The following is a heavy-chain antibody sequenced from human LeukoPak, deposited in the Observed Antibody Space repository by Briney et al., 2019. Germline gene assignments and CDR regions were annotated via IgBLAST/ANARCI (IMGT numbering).Heavy chain of an antibody. J-gene: IGHJ4*02. CDR3: ARGPPRGYSYGQTYYFDY. V-gene: IGHV3-48*04. Sequence: PGGSLRLSCAASGFTFSSYSMNWVRQAPGKGLEWVSYISSSSSTIYYADSVKGRFTISRDNAKNSLYLQMNSLRAEDTAVYYCARGPPRGYSYGQTYYFDYWGQGTLVTVSS. CDR1: GFTFSSYS. D-gene: IGHD5-18*01. CDR2: ISSSSSTI.